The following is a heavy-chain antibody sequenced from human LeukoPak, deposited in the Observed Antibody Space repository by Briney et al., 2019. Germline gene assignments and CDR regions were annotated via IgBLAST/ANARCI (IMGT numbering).Heavy chain of an antibody. Sequence: GGSLRLSCAASGFTFSSYWMHWVRQAPGKGLVWVSRINTDGSSTSYADSVKGRFTISRDNSKNTLYLQMNSLRAEDTAVYYCAKGHLEMATTTDYFDYWGQGTLVTVSS. CDR1: GFTFSSYW. J-gene: IGHJ4*02. CDR2: INTDGSST. CDR3: AKGHLEMATTTDYFDY. V-gene: IGHV3-74*01. D-gene: IGHD5-24*01.